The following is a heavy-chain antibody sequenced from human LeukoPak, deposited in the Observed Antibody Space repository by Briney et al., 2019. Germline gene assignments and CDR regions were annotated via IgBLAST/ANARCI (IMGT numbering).Heavy chain of an antibody. J-gene: IGHJ5*02. V-gene: IGHV4-30-2*01. Sequence: SETLSLTCAVSGGSISSGGYSWSWIRQPPGKGLAWIGYIYHSGSTYYNPSLKSRVTISVDRSKNQFSLKLSSVTAADTAVYYCARGAIAAAGNWFDPWGQGTLVTVSS. CDR2: IYHSGST. D-gene: IGHD6-13*01. CDR3: ARGAIAAAGNWFDP. CDR1: GGSISSGGYS.